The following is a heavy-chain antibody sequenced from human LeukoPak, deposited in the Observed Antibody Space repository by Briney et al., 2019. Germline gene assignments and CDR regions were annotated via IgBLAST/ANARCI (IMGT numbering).Heavy chain of an antibody. V-gene: IGHV1-69*13. CDR2: IIPIFGTA. CDR3: ASTQPRYCSSTSCYLRTNWFDT. CDR1: GGTFSSYA. J-gene: IGHJ5*02. Sequence: ASVKVSCKASGGTFSSYAISWVRQAPGQGLEWMGEIIPIFGTANYAQKFQGRVTITADESTSTAYMELSSLRSEDTAVYYCASTQPRYCSSTSCYLRTNWFDTWGQGTLVTVSS. D-gene: IGHD2-2*01.